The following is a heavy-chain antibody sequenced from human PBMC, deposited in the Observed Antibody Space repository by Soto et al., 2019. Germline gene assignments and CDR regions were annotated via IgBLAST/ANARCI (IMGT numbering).Heavy chain of an antibody. V-gene: IGHV3-11*01. CDR3: ARVDSNVLLSEYFQH. Sequence: GGSLRFSCSASGFTFSDYYMSWIRQAPGKGLEWVSYISSSGSTIYYADSVKGRFTISRDNAKNSLYLQMNSLRAEDTAVYYCARVDSNVLLSEYFQHWGQGTLVTVSS. D-gene: IGHD1-26*01. CDR2: ISSSGSTI. CDR1: GFTFSDYY. J-gene: IGHJ1*01.